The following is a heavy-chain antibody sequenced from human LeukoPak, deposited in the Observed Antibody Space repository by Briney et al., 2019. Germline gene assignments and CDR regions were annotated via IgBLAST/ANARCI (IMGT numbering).Heavy chain of an antibody. V-gene: IGHV1-3*01. CDR1: GYTFTSYA. D-gene: IGHD3-3*01. Sequence: ASVKVSCKASGYTFTSYAMHWVRQAPGQRLEWMGWINAGNGNTKYSQKFQGRVTITRDTSAGTAYMELSSLRSEDTAVYYCARAGYYDFWSGYYPYWGQGTLVTVSS. CDR2: INAGNGNT. CDR3: ARAGYYDFWSGYYPY. J-gene: IGHJ4*02.